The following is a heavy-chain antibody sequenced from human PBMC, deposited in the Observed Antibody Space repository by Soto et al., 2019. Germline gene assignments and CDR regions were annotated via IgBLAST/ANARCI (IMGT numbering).Heavy chain of an antibody. Sequence: QLQLQESGPGLVKPSETLSLTCTVSGGSISSSSYYWGWIRQPPGKGLEWIGSIYYSGSTYYNPSLKSRVTISVDTSKNQFSLKLSSVTAADTAVYYCARGEWEQSYFDYWGQGTLVTVSS. V-gene: IGHV4-39*01. J-gene: IGHJ4*02. CDR1: GGSISSSSYY. CDR3: ARGEWEQSYFDY. CDR2: IYYSGST. D-gene: IGHD1-26*01.